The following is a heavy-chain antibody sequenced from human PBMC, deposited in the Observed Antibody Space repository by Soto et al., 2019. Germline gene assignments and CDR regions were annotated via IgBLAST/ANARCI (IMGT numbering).Heavy chain of an antibody. D-gene: IGHD5-12*01. CDR2: IWYDGSNK. V-gene: IGHV3-33*01. CDR3: ARTEAIVATIDYYYYYGMDV. Sequence: QVQLVESGGGVVQPGRSLRLSCAASGFTFSSYGMHWVRQAPGKGLEWVAVIWYDGSNKYYADSVKGRFTISRDNSKNTLYLQMNRLRAEDTAVYYCARTEAIVATIDYYYYYGMDVWGQGTTVTVSS. J-gene: IGHJ6*02. CDR1: GFTFSSYG.